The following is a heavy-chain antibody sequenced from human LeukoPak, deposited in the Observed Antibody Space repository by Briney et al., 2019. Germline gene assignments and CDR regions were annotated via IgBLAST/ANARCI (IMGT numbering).Heavy chain of an antibody. Sequence: GASVKVSCKASGYTFTGYYMHWVRQAPGQGLEWMGWINPNSGGTNYAQKFQGRVTMTRDTSISTAYMELSRLRSDDTAVYYCARDHCCSSTSCYYRFDYWGQGTLVTVSS. V-gene: IGHV1-2*02. CDR1: GYTFTGYY. CDR3: ARDHCCSSTSCYYRFDY. CDR2: INPNSGGT. D-gene: IGHD2-2*01. J-gene: IGHJ4*02.